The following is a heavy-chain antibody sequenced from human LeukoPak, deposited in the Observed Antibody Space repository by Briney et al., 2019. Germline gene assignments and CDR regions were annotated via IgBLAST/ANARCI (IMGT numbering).Heavy chain of an antibody. Sequence: PGGSLRLSCAASGFTFSSYSMNWVRQAPGKGLEWVSLIYGGGDTYYPGSVKGRFTISRENAKNSLYLQMNSLRAGDTAVYYCARGRWLRFWDYWGQGTLVTVSS. CDR1: GFTFSSYS. V-gene: IGHV3-13*01. J-gene: IGHJ4*02. CDR3: ARGRWLRFWDY. CDR2: IYGGGDT. D-gene: IGHD5-12*01.